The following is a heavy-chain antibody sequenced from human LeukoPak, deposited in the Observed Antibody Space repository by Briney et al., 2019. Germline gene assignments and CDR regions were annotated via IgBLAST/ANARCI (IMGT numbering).Heavy chain of an antibody. Sequence: GGSLRLSCAASGFTFSSYCMRWVRQAPGKGLEWVAFIRYDGSNKYYADSVKGRFTISRDNSKNTLYLQMNSLRAEDTAVYYCAKDPIAAAGQTWFDPWGQGTLVTVSS. CDR3: AKDPIAAAGQTWFDP. CDR2: IRYDGSNK. J-gene: IGHJ5*02. D-gene: IGHD6-13*01. V-gene: IGHV3-30*02. CDR1: GFTFSSYC.